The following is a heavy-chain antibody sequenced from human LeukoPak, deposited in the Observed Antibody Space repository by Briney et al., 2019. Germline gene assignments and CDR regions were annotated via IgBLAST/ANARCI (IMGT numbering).Heavy chain of an antibody. J-gene: IGHJ6*03. CDR3: ARLPSSSWYNYYYYTDV. V-gene: IGHV4-34*01. Sequence: SETLSLTCAVYGGSFSGYYWSWIRQPPGKGLEWIGEINHSGSTNYNPSLKSRVTISVDTSKNQFSLKLSSVTAADTAVYYCARLPSSSWYNYYYYTDVWGKGTTVTVSS. CDR2: INHSGST. CDR1: GGSFSGYY. D-gene: IGHD6-13*01.